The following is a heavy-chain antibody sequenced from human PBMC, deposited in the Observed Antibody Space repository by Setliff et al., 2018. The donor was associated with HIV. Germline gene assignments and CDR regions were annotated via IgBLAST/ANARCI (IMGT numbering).Heavy chain of an antibody. V-gene: IGHV4-34*01. CDR2: INHSGNT. D-gene: IGHD3-10*01. J-gene: IGHJ4*02. CDR3: ARGLGRGSGTYYNPPGY. CDR1: GGSFSGYY. Sequence: TLSLTCAFNGGSFSGYYWMWIRQSPGEGLEWIVEINHSGNTNYNPSLKSRVTMSGDTSKNQFTLNLTSVTAADTAVYFCARGLGRGSGTYYNPPGYWGPGTLVTVSS.